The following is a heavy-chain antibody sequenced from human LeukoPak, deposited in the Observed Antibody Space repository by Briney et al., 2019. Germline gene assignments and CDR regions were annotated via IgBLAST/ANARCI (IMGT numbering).Heavy chain of an antibody. J-gene: IGHJ6*02. D-gene: IGHD1-26*01. CDR1: GYTLTSYY. CDR3: ARDPVGATLYYYYGMDV. Sequence: ASVKVSCKASGYTLTSYYMHWVRQAPGQGLEWIGIINPSGGSTSYAQKFQGRVTMTRDTSTSTVYMELSSLRSEDTAVYYCARDPVGATLYYYYGMDVWGQGTTVTVSS. CDR2: INPSGGST. V-gene: IGHV1-46*01.